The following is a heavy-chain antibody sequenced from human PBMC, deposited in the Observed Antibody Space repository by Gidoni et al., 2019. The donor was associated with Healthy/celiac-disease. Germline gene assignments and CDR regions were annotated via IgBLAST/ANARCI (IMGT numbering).Heavy chain of an antibody. V-gene: IGHV3-13*01. CDR2: IGTAGDT. Sequence: VSAIGTAGDTYYPGSVKGRFTISRENAKNSLYLQMNSLRAGDTAVYYCAREGRVQQQLVTRRAFDIWGQGTMVTVSS. D-gene: IGHD6-13*01. J-gene: IGHJ3*02. CDR3: AREGRVQQQLVTRRAFDI.